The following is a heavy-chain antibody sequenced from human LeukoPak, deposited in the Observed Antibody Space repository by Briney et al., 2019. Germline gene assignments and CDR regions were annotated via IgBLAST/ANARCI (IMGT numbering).Heavy chain of an antibody. D-gene: IGHD3-16*02. CDR2: IIPILGIA. J-gene: IGHJ6*04. CDR1: GGTFSSYT. V-gene: IGHV1-69*02. CDR3: AKPVIPSSYQGTYYMDV. Sequence: ASVKVSCKASGGTFSSYTISWVRQAPGQGLEWMGRIIPILGIANYAQKFQGRVTITADKSTSTAYMELSSLRAEDTALYYCAKPVIPSSYQGTYYMDVWGKGTTVTVFS.